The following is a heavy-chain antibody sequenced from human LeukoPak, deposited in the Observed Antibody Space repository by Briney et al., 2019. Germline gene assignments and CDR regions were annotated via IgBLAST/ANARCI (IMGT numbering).Heavy chain of an antibody. D-gene: IGHD6-6*01. CDR1: GYTFTSYG. CDR3: ARDFEYSSSYYYYYGMDV. CDR2: ISAYNGNT. V-gene: IGHV1-18*01. J-gene: IGHJ6*02. Sequence: GASVKVSCKASGYTFTSYGISWVRQAPGQGLEWMGWISAYNGNTNYAQKLQGRVTMTTDTSTSTAYMELRSLRSDGTAVYYCARDFEYSSSYYYYYGMDVWGQGTTVTVSS.